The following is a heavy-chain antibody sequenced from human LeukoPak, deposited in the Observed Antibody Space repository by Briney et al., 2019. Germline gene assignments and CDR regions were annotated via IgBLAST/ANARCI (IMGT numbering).Heavy chain of an antibody. CDR1: GGSFSGYY. J-gene: IGHJ4*02. V-gene: IGHV4-59*10. CDR2: ISSRGST. Sequence: SETLSLTCAVYGGSFSGYYWSWIRQPPGKGLEWIGRISSRGSTNYNPSLKSRVTMSIDTSKNQFSLKLSSVTAADTAVYYCARTPIYYYDSSGYYNWGQGTLVTVSS. D-gene: IGHD3-22*01. CDR3: ARTPIYYYDSSGYYN.